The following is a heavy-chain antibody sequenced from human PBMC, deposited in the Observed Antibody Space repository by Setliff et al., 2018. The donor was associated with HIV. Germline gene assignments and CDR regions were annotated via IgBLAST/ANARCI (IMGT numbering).Heavy chain of an antibody. J-gene: IGHJ4*02. Sequence: PEGSLRLSCAASGFTFSDYYMSWVRQAPGKGLEWVANIKEDGSETYYVDSVEGRFTISRDNAKNSLYLQMNSLRAEDTAVYYCARDRIESALNYWGQGTLVTVSS. D-gene: IGHD3-16*01. CDR3: ARDRIESALNY. CDR1: GFTFSDYY. CDR2: IKEDGSET. V-gene: IGHV3-7*01.